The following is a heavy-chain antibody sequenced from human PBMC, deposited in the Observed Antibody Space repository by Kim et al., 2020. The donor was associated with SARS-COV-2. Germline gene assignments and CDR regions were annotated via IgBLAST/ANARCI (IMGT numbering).Heavy chain of an antibody. CDR3: ARSRDYAMDV. V-gene: IGHV3-7*03. J-gene: IGHJ6*02. Sequence: RQYGDSVKGRFTISRGNAKKSLYLQMNSVRAEDTAGYYCARSRDYAMDVWGQGTTVTVSS. CDR2: R.